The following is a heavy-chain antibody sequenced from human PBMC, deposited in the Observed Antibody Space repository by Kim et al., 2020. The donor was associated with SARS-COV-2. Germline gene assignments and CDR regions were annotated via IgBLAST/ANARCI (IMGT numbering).Heavy chain of an antibody. Sequence: SVKSRFTNSRDNDKNTLYLQMNSLRAEDTDVYYCAKEGYSSGWYSYYFDYWGQGTLVTVSS. J-gene: IGHJ4*02. D-gene: IGHD6-19*01. CDR3: AKEGYSSGWYSYYFDY. V-gene: IGHV3-23*01.